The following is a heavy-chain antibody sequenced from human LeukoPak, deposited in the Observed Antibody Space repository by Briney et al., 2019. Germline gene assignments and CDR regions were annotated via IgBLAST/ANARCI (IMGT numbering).Heavy chain of an antibody. CDR1: GGSISSYY. CDR2: IYYSGST. CDR3: ARGLPGFDP. J-gene: IGHJ5*02. V-gene: IGHV4-59*01. Sequence: SETLSLTXTVSGGSISSYYWSWIWQPPGKGLEWIGYIYYSGSTNYNPSLKSRVTISVDTSKNQFSLKLSSVTAADTVVYYCARGLPGFDPWGQGTLVTVSS. D-gene: IGHD2-15*01.